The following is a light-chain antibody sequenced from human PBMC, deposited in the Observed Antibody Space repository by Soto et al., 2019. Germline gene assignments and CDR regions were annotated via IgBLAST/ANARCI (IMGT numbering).Light chain of an antibody. CDR2: LTY. J-gene: IGKJ1*01. CDR3: LQHNSYPRT. V-gene: IGKV1-17*01. Sequence: QMTQSPSSLSASVGDRVTITCRASQGMGYDVGWYQQKPGKAPKRLIYLTYSLQTGVPSGFIGSGSGTDFSLTIISLQPEDSATYFCLQHNSYPRTFGQGTKVDIK. CDR1: QGMGYD.